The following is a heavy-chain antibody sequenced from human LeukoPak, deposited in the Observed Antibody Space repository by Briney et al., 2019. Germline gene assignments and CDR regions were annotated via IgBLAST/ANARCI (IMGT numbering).Heavy chain of an antibody. CDR1: GFTFSSYA. Sequence: QAGGSLRLSCAASGFTFSSYAMSWVRQAPGKGLGWVSAISGSGGSTYYADSVKGRFTISRDNSKNTLYLQMNSLRAEDTALYYCAKHGDSSSGKFFDYWGQGTLVTVSS. D-gene: IGHD6-6*01. CDR3: AKHGDSSSGKFFDY. J-gene: IGHJ4*02. V-gene: IGHV3-23*01. CDR2: ISGSGGST.